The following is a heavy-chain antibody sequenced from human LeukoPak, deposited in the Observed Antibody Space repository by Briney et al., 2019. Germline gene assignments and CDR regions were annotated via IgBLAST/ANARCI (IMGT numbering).Heavy chain of an antibody. J-gene: IGHJ4*02. Sequence: SETLSLTCTVSGGSISSRSYYWGWIRQPPGKGLEWIGNIYYSGSTYYNASLKSRVTISVDTSENQFSLKMKSVTAADTAVYYCARADRSGSYFDYWGQGTLVTVSS. CDR3: ARADRSGSYFDY. CDR2: IYYSGST. D-gene: IGHD1-26*01. V-gene: IGHV4-39*01. CDR1: GGSISSRSYY.